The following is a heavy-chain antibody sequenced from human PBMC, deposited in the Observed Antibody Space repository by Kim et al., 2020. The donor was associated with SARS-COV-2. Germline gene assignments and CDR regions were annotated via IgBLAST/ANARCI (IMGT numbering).Heavy chain of an antibody. J-gene: IGHJ4*02. CDR2: ISYSGNP. V-gene: IGHV4-31*03. CDR1: GGSICSGGKF. D-gene: IGHD2-2*01. Sequence: SETLSLTCSVSGGSICSGGKFWTWIRQHPAKGLEWIGYISYSGNPHYSPSLRSRVSISLQTSENQFSLELTSVTAADTAVYYCARGQPLDYWGQGILVTV. CDR3: ARGQPLDY.